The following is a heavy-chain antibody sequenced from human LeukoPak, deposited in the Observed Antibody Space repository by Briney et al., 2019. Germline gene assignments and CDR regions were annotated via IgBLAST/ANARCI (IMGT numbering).Heavy chain of an antibody. CDR1: GFTFSSYS. CDR2: ITSSSSYI. Sequence: GGSLRLSCAASGFTFSSYSMKWVRQAQGKGLEWVSSITSSSSYIYYADSVKGRFTISRDNAKNSLYLQMNSLRAEDTAVYYCAREMLAAVAAQSWGQGTLVTVSS. V-gene: IGHV3-21*01. J-gene: IGHJ5*02. CDR3: AREMLAAVAAQS. D-gene: IGHD6-19*01.